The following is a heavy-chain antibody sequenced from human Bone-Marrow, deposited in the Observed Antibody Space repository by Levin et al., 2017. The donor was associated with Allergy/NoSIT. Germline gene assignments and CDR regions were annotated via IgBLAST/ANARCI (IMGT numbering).Heavy chain of an antibody. CDR3: AKGSSTSWYFDS. J-gene: IGHJ4*02. D-gene: IGHD2-2*01. V-gene: IGHV3-30*18. CDR1: GFTLSSYA. Sequence: GESLKISCAASGFTLSSYAMHWVRQGPGKGLEWVAVVSMDGNKKHFADSVKGRFTISRDNSKNTLSLQMNSLRPEDTSVYYCAKGSSTSWYFDSWGQGTLVTVSS. CDR2: VSMDGNKK.